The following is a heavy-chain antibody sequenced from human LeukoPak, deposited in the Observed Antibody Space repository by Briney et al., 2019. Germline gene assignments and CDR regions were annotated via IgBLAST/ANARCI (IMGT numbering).Heavy chain of an antibody. CDR2: ISGSGGST. CDR3: AKGYASGRSLEY. V-gene: IGHV3-23*01. J-gene: IGHJ4*02. CDR1: GFTFSSYG. Sequence: PGGTLRLSCAASGFTFSSYGMSWVRQAPGKGLEWASAISGSGGSTYYADSVKGRFTISRDNSKNTLYLQMNSLRAEDTAVYYCAKGYASGRSLEYWGQGTLATVSS. D-gene: IGHD6-19*01.